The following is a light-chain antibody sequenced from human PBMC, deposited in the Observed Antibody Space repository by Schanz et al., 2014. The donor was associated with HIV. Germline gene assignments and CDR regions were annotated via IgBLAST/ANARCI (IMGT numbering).Light chain of an antibody. CDR3: TSYTTNRTVA. V-gene: IGLV2-18*02. J-gene: IGLJ2*01. Sequence: QSALTQPASVSGSPGQSVPISCTGASSDVGHFTRLSWYHQPPNTVPKLIIYEVTDRPSGVPNRFSGSKSGNTASLTISGLQAEDEADYYCTSYTTNRTVAFGGGTKVTVL. CDR1: SSDVGHFTR. CDR2: EVT.